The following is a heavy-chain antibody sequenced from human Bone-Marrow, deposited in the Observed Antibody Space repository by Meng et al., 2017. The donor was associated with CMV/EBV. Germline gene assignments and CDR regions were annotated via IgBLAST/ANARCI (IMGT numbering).Heavy chain of an antibody. CDR3: ARRPDTAVAHYGMDV. D-gene: IGHD5-18*01. V-gene: IGHV1-18*01. Sequence: ASVKVSCKAYGYTFTGYGITWVRQAPGQGLEWMGWISPFNGHTNYVQRFQGRVTMTTDTSTSTAYLELKSLRSDDTAVYFCARRPDTAVAHYGMDVWGHGTTVTVSS. CDR2: ISPFNGHT. J-gene: IGHJ6*02. CDR1: GYTFTGYG.